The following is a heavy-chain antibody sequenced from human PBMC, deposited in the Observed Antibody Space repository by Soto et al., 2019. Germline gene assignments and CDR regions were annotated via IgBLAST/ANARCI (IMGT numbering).Heavy chain of an antibody. Sequence: PGGSLRLSCAASGFTFSSYGMHWVRQAPGKGLEWVAVIWYDGSNKYYADSVKGRFTISRDNSKNTLYLQMNSLRAEDAAVYYCARGWYYDSSGYPSAHYYYGMDVWGQGTTVTVSS. CDR1: GFTFSSYG. D-gene: IGHD3-22*01. CDR2: IWYDGSNK. V-gene: IGHV3-33*01. J-gene: IGHJ6*02. CDR3: ARGWYYDSSGYPSAHYYYGMDV.